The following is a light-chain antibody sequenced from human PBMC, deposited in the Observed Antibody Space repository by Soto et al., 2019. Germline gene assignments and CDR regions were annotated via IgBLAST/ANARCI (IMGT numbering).Light chain of an antibody. V-gene: IGKV1-27*01. CDR3: QKYYTVPAT. CDR1: QGIGNS. Sequence: DIQMTQSPPSLSASVGDRVTITCRASQGIGNSLAWYQQKPGTVPKLLIYSASTLQSAGPSRFSGRGSGTEFTLTISSMQPEDVAAYYCQKYYTVPATFGQGTRLEIK. J-gene: IGKJ5*01. CDR2: SAS.